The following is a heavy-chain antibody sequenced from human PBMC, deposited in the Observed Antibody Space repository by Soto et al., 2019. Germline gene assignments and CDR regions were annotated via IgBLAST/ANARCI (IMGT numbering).Heavy chain of an antibody. D-gene: IGHD3-9*01. V-gene: IGHV1-18*01. CDR1: GYTFSSYH. CDR2: ISAYNGNT. Sequence: ASVKVSCKASGYTFSSYHISWVRQAPGQGLEWMGWISAYNGNTNYAQKLQGRVTMTTDTSTSTAYMELRSLRSDDTAVYYCARDGPPPYSDALTDYTDAFDYWGQG. J-gene: IGHJ4*02. CDR3: ARDGPPPYSDALTDYTDAFDY.